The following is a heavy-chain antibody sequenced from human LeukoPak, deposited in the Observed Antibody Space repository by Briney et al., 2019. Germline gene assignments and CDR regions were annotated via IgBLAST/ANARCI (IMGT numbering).Heavy chain of an antibody. J-gene: IGHJ4*02. CDR1: GYSISSGYY. CDR3: ARTYDSSGYYYSFDY. CDR2: IYHSGST. V-gene: IGHV4-38-2*02. D-gene: IGHD3-22*01. Sequence: PSETLSLTRTVSGYSISSGYYWGWIRQPPGKGLEWIGSIYHSGSTYYNPSLKSRVTISVDTSKNQFSLKLSSVTAADTAVYYCARTYDSSGYYYSFDYWGQGTLVTVSS.